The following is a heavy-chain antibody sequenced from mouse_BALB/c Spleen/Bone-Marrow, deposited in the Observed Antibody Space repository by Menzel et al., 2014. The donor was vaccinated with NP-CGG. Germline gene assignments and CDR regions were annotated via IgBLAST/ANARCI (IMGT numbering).Heavy chain of an antibody. D-gene: IGHD1-1*01. J-gene: IGHJ3*01. CDR2: IDPANGNI. CDR1: GFNIKDTY. V-gene: IGHV14-3*02. Sequence: EVQLQQSGAELVKPGASVKLSCTASGFNIKDTYMHWVKQRPEQSLEWIGRIDPANGNIKYDPKFQGKATITADTSSNTAYLQRSSLTSEDTAVYYCAPYYYGRWFANWGQGTLVTVSA. CDR3: APYYYGRWFAN.